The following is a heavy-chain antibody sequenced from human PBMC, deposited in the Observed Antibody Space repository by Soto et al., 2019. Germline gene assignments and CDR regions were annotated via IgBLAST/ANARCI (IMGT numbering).Heavy chain of an antibody. CDR1: GFSLSNARMG. V-gene: IGHV2-26*01. CDR2: IFSNDEK. Sequence: QVTLKESGPVLVKPTETLTLTCTVSGFSLSNARMGVSWIRQPPGKALEWLAHIFSNDEKSYSTSLKSRLTISKNTSKSQVVLTMTNMEPVDTATYYCARIRTCSSTSCYTGDYGDYFDYWGQGTLVTVSS. D-gene: IGHD2-2*02. J-gene: IGHJ4*02. CDR3: ARIRTCSSTSCYTGDYGDYFDY.